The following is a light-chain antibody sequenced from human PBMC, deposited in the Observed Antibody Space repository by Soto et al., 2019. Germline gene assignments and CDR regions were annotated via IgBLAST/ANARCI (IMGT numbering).Light chain of an antibody. V-gene: IGKV1-5*03. CDR3: QQYNSYPWT. J-gene: IGKJ1*01. CDR2: KAS. Sequence: DIQMTQSPSTLSASVGDRVTITCRASQSISSWLAWYQQKPGKAPKLLIYKASSLDRGVPSRFSGSGSRTEFPLTISSLQPDDFATYYGQQYNSYPWTFGQGTKVEIK. CDR1: QSISSW.